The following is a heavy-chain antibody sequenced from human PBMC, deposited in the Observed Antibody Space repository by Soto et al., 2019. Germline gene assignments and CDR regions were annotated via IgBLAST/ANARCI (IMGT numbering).Heavy chain of an antibody. V-gene: IGHV3-30*18. J-gene: IGHJ6*02. CDR1: GFTFSSYG. Sequence: GGSLRLSCAASGFTFSSYGMHWVRQAPGKGLEWVAVISYDGSNKYYADSVKGRFTIARDNSKNTLDLQMNSLRAEDKAVYYCAKDLGYSYGHNYYYYGMDVWGQGTTVTVSS. CDR2: ISYDGSNK. D-gene: IGHD5-18*01. CDR3: AKDLGYSYGHNYYYYGMDV.